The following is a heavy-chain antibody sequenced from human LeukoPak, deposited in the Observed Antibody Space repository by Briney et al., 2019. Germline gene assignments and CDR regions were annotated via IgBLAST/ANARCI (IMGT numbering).Heavy chain of an antibody. V-gene: IGHV3-11*04. CDR2: ISSSGSTI. CDR1: GFTFSDYY. D-gene: IGHD1-26*01. CDR3: VRDRGSYRPIDY. J-gene: IGHJ4*02. Sequence: PGGSLRLSCAASGFTFSDYYMSWIRQAPGKGLEWVSYISSSGSTIYYADSVKGRFTISRDNAKNSLYLEMNSLRVEDTAIYYCVRDRGSYRPIDYWGQGTLVTVSS.